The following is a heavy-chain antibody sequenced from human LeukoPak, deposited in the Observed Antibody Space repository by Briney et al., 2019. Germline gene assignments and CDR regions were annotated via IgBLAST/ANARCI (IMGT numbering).Heavy chain of an antibody. D-gene: IGHD2-21*02. Sequence: SETLSLTCAVSDYSISSAYYWGWIRQPPGKGLEWIGSIYHSGSTDHNPSLKSRVTISVDTSKNQFSLKLRSVTAADTAVYYCARDQAYCGGDCYFDFWGQGTLVTVSS. CDR1: DYSISSAYY. J-gene: IGHJ4*02. CDR2: IYHSGST. CDR3: ARDQAYCGGDCYFDF. V-gene: IGHV4-38-2*02.